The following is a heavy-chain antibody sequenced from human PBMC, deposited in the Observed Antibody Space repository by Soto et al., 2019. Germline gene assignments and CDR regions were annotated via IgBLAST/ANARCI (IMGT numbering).Heavy chain of an antibody. J-gene: IGHJ5*02. D-gene: IGHD3-10*01. V-gene: IGHV4-4*07. Sequence: SETLSLTCSVSGGSMSKFYWSWIRKTAGKGLEWMGRVYATGTSDYNPSIRSRIAMSVDISKKTFSLRLRSVTAADTDVYYCARDGSKTRRDCLDPWGQG. CDR3: ARDGSKTRRDCLDP. CDR2: VYATGTS. CDR1: GGSMSKFY.